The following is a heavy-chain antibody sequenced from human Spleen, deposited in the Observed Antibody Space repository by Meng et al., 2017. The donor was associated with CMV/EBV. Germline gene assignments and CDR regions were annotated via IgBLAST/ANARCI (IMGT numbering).Heavy chain of an antibody. J-gene: IGHJ4*02. CDR3: AREAAARPIDY. CDR1: GGSISSNSHY. Sequence: SETLSLTCTASGGSISSNSHYWGWIRQSPGKGPEWIGGIHYSGATSYNPSLKSRVIISVDTSKNQFSLKLTSVTAADTALYYCAREAAARPIDYWGQGTLVTVSS. CDR2: IHYSGAT. V-gene: IGHV4-39*07. D-gene: IGHD6-6*01.